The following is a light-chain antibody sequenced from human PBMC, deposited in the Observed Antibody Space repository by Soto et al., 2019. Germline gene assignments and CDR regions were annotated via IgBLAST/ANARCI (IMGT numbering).Light chain of an antibody. J-gene: IGKJ4*01. Sequence: EIVLTQSPGTLSLSPGERATLSCRASQSVSSSYLAWYQQKPGQAPRLLIYGASSRATGIPDRFSGSVSGRDFTLTISRLEPEDFAVYYCQQYGRSLTFGGGTKVEIK. CDR3: QQYGRSLT. CDR1: QSVSSSY. CDR2: GAS. V-gene: IGKV3-20*01.